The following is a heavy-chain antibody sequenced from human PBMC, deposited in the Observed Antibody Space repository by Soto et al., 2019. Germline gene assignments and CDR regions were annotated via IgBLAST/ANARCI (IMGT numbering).Heavy chain of an antibody. Sequence: QVQLQESGPGLVKPSGTLSLTCAVSGGSISSSNWWSWVRQPPGKGLEWIGEIYHSGSTNYNPSLKRRVTISVDKSKNQVSLKLSSVAAADTAVYYCARGSWGSAMDYKDVWGQGTTVTVSS. V-gene: IGHV4-4*02. J-gene: IGHJ6*03. CDR1: GGSISSSNW. CDR2: IYHSGST. D-gene: IGHD3-16*01. CDR3: ARGSWGSAMDYKDV.